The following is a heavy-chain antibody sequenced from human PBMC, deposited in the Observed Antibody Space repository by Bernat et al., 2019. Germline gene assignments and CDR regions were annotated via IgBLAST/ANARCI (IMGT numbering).Heavy chain of an antibody. CDR2: ISSSGSTI. CDR3: ARDGSDIVVVPAAYHYYYYMDV. D-gene: IGHD2-2*01. CDR1: GFTFSSYE. J-gene: IGHJ6*03. Sequence: EVQLVESGGGLVQPGGSLRLSCAASGFTFSSYEMNWVRQAPGKGLEWVSYISSSGSTIYYADSVKGRFTISRDNAKNSLYLQMNSLRAEDTAVYYCARDGSDIVVVPAAYHYYYYMDVWGKGTTVTVSS. V-gene: IGHV3-48*03.